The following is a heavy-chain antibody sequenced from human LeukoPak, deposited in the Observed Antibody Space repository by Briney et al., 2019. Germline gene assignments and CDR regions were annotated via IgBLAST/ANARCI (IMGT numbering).Heavy chain of an antibody. J-gene: IGHJ4*02. D-gene: IGHD3-22*01. CDR2: ISGSGGST. Sequence: GGSLRLSCAASGFTFSSYAMSWDRQAPGKGLEWVSAISGSGGSTYYADSVKGRFTISRDNSKNTLYLQMNSLRAEDTAVYYCAKEMSSSGYYDALDYWGQGTLVTVSS. CDR3: AKEMSSSGYYDALDY. CDR1: GFTFSSYA. V-gene: IGHV3-23*01.